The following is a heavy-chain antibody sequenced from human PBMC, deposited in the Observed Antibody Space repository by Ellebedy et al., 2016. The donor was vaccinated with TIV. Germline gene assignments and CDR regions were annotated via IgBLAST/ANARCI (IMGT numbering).Heavy chain of an antibody. CDR2: INTGNSNT. J-gene: IGHJ3*02. Sequence: AASVKVSCKASGYIFTNFALHWVRQAPGQRLEWMGWINTGNSNTESSTTFQGSVTFTRDTSASVASMELSSLTSEDTAVYYCARERYYDFFRATKYDAFDIWGPGTMVTGSS. CDR1: GYIFTNFA. V-gene: IGHV1-3*04. D-gene: IGHD3-3*01. CDR3: ARERYYDFFRATKYDAFDI.